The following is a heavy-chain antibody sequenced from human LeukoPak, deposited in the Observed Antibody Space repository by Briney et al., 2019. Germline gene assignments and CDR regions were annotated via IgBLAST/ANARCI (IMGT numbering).Heavy chain of an antibody. Sequence: SETLSLTCTVSGGSISGYYWSWIRQPPGKGLEWIGYIYSSGSTNYNPSLKSRVTISIDTSKNQFYLKLTSVTAADTAVYYCAREGTTVTHFDYWGQGTLVTVSS. D-gene: IGHD4-11*01. CDR2: IYSSGST. CDR1: GGSISGYY. V-gene: IGHV4-59*01. J-gene: IGHJ4*02. CDR3: AREGTTVTHFDY.